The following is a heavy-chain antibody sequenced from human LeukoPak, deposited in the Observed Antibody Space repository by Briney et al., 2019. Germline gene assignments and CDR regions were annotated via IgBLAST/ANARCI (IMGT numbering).Heavy chain of an antibody. CDR2: ISSSSSYT. CDR1: GFTFSDYY. CDR3: ARVGIAAADYGMDV. V-gene: IGHV3-11*06. D-gene: IGHD6-13*01. J-gene: IGHJ6*04. Sequence: GGSLRLSCAASGFTFSDYYMSWIRQAPGKGLEWVTYISSSSSYTNYADSVKGRFTISRDNAKNSLYLQMNSLRAEDTAVYYCARVGIAAADYGMDVWGKGTTVTVSS.